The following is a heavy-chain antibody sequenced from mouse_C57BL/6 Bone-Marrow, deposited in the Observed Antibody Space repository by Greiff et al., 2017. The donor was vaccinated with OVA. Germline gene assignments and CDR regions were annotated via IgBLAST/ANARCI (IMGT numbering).Heavy chain of an antibody. CDR1: GYAFSSSW. CDR3: ARATTVVAPFAY. J-gene: IGHJ3*01. CDR2: IYPGDGDT. Sequence: VQLQQSGPELVKPGASVKISCKASGYAFSSSWMNWVKQRPGKGLEWIGRIYPGDGDTNYNRKFKGKATLTEDKTSSTAYMQLSSLTSDYSAVYFCARATTVVAPFAYWGQGTLVTVSA. D-gene: IGHD1-1*01. V-gene: IGHV1-82*01.